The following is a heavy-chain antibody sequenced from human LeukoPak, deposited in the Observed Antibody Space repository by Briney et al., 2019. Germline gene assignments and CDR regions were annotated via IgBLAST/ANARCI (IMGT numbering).Heavy chain of an antibody. Sequence: SETLSLTCAVSGGSISSSNWWSWVRQPPGKGLEWIGEIYHSGSTNYNPSLKSRVTISVDKSKNQFSLKLSSVTAADTAVYYCARVLELGYCSGGSCYSFDAFDIWGQGTMVTVSS. CDR1: GGSISSSNW. D-gene: IGHD2-15*01. J-gene: IGHJ3*02. CDR3: ARVLELGYCSGGSCYSFDAFDI. CDR2: IYHSGST. V-gene: IGHV4-4*02.